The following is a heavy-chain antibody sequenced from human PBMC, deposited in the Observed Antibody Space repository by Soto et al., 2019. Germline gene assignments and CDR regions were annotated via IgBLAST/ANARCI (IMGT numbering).Heavy chain of an antibody. CDR1: GFTFSTYN. CDR3: ARDHLIPVAPGDYYYGMDV. V-gene: IGHV3-21*01. CDR2: ISSRSSDI. J-gene: IGHJ6*02. D-gene: IGHD6-19*01. Sequence: EVQLVESGGGLVKPGGSLRLSCAASGFTFSTYNIHWVRQAPGRGLEWVSSISSRSSDIYYADSVKGRFAISRDNAKNSLYLQMNSLRVEETAVYYCARDHLIPVAPGDYYYGMDVWGQGTTVTVSS.